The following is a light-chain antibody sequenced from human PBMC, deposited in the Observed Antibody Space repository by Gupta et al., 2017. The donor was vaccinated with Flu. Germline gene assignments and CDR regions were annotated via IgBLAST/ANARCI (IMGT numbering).Light chain of an antibody. CDR3: HQRSNWPPYT. Sequence: EIVLTQSPATLSLSPGQTATLSCRASQSISSYLAWYQQKPGQAPRLLIFDASTRATGIPARFSGSGSGTDFTLTISSLEPEDFAVYYCHQRSNWPPYTFGQGTRLEIK. CDR1: QSISSY. CDR2: DAS. V-gene: IGKV3-11*01. J-gene: IGKJ2*01.